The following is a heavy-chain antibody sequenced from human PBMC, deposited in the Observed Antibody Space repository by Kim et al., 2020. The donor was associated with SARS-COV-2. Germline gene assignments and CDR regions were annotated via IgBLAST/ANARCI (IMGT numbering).Heavy chain of an antibody. D-gene: IGHD2-15*01. CDR1: GGTFSSYA. V-gene: IGHV1-69*13. J-gene: IGHJ5*02. Sequence: SVKVSCKASGGTFSSYAISWVRQAPGQGLEWMGGIIPIFGTANYAQKFQGRVTITADESTSTAYMELSSLRSEDTAVYYCAREEADIVVVVAATPRWFDPWGQGTLVTVSS. CDR3: AREEADIVVVVAATPRWFDP. CDR2: IIPIFGTA.